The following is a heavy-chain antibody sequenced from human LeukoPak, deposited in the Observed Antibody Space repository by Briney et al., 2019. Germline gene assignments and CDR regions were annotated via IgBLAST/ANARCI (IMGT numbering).Heavy chain of an antibody. CDR3: ARHSGIRAAFDI. CDR1: GGSISSGGYY. CDR2: IYHSGST. Sequence: SETLSLTCTVSGGSISSGGYYWSWIRQPPGKGLEWIGYIYHSGSTYYNPSLKSRVTISVDRSKNQFSLKLSSVTAADTAVYYCARHSGIRAAFDIWGQGKMVTVFS. J-gene: IGHJ3*02. V-gene: IGHV4-30-2*01. D-gene: IGHD1-26*01.